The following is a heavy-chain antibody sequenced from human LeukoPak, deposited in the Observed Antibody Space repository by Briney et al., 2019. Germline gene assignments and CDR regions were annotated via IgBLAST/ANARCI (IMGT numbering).Heavy chain of an antibody. D-gene: IGHD6-13*01. Sequence: SGTLSLTCAVSGGSISSSNWWSWIRQPPGKGLEWIGEIYHSGSTYYNPSLKSRVTVSVDTSKNQFSLKLSSVTAADTAVYYCARSYSSSWYWNWFDPWGQGTLVTVSS. CDR2: IYHSGST. CDR3: ARSYSSSWYWNWFDP. J-gene: IGHJ5*02. V-gene: IGHV4-4*02. CDR1: GGSISSSNW.